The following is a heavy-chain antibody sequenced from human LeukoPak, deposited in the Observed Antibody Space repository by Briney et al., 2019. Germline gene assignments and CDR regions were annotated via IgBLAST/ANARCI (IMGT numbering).Heavy chain of an antibody. V-gene: IGHV3-66*01. CDR1: GFTVTDNY. CDR3: ARGDDYNFFFH. CDR2: IYRGGST. D-gene: IGHD5-24*01. Sequence: PGGSLRLSCAASGFTVTDNYMSWVRQAPGKGLEWVSVIYRGGSTYHADSVKGRFTISRDNSKNTLYLQMNSLRAEDTAVYYCARGDDYNFFFHWGQGTLITVSS. J-gene: IGHJ4*02.